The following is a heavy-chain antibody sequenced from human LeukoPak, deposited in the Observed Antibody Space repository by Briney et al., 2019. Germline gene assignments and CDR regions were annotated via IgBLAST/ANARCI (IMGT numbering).Heavy chain of an antibody. Sequence: PSETLSLTCTVSGGSISSSSYFWGWIRQPPGKGLEWIGSFYYRGTNYYNPSLKSRVTISIDTSKNQFSLSLTSVTAADTAVYYCAKNLEQLDPRVFFDYWGQGTLVTVSS. CDR2: FYYRGTN. V-gene: IGHV4-39*01. J-gene: IGHJ4*02. CDR3: AKNLEQLDPRVFFDY. CDR1: GGSISSSSYF. D-gene: IGHD6-13*01.